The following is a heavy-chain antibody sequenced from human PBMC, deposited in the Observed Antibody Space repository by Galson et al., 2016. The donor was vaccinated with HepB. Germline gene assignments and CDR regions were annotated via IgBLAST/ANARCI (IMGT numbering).Heavy chain of an antibody. CDR2: IIPVFGTA. CDR1: GGTFSNYA. V-gene: IGHV1-69*13. J-gene: IGHJ4*02. D-gene: IGHD3-10*01. CDR3: ARGGGRGPIDF. Sequence: VKVSCKASGGTFSNYAISWVRQAPGQGLEWMGGIIPVFGTANYPQKFQGRVTITADESTTIAYMELSSLRSEDTAVYYCARGGGRGPIDFWGRGTLVTVSS.